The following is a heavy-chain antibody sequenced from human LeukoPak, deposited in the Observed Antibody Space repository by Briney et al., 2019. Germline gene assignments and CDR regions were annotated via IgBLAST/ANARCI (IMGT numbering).Heavy chain of an antibody. CDR3: ARHSDYGDYVFDY. CDR2: INAGNGNT. Sequence: ASVKVSCKAPGYTFTTYAINWVRQAPGQRLEWMGWINAGNGNTKYSQKFQGRVAITKDTSASTAYMELRSLRSEDTGVYYCARHSDYGDYVFDYWGQGTLVTVSS. D-gene: IGHD4-17*01. V-gene: IGHV1-3*01. CDR1: GYTFTTYA. J-gene: IGHJ4*02.